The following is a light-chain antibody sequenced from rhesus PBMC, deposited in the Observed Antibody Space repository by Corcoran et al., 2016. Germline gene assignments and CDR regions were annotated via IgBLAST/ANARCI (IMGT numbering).Light chain of an antibody. CDR2: AAS. CDR3: QQHNSYPLT. CDR1: QGISKY. Sequence: DIQMTQSPSSLSASVGDTVTITCQASQGISKYLGWYQQKPGKAPKLLIYAASTLQSGVPSRFSGSGAGTEFTLTISSLQPEDFATYYCQQHNSYPLTFGGGTKVELK. J-gene: IGKJ4*01. V-gene: IGKV1-33*02.